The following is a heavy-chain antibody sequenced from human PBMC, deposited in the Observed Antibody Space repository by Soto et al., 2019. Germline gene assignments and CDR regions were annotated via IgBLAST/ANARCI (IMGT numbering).Heavy chain of an antibody. CDR2: IRSKTYGGTT. CDR1: GFNFGDFA. Sequence: GGSLRLSCTASGFNFGDFAMSWVRQAPGKGLEWIGFIRSKTYGGTTEYAASVKGRFTISRDDSKSISYLQMSSLKTDDTAVYYCSRDGDYHLSGTYGYFDYWGQGILVTVSS. J-gene: IGHJ4*02. V-gene: IGHV3-49*04. D-gene: IGHD3-10*01. CDR3: SRDGDYHLSGTYGYFDY.